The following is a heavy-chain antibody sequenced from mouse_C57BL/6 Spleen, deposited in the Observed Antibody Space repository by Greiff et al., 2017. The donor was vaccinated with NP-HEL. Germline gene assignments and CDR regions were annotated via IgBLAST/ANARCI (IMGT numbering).Heavy chain of an antibody. V-gene: IGHV1-69*01. CDR2: IDPSDSYT. CDR1: GYTFTSYW. D-gene: IGHD3-2*02. CDR3: ARVEAAQATFDY. Sequence: QVQLQQPGAELVMPGASVKLSCKASGYTFTSYWMHWVKQRPGQGLEWIGEIDPSDSYTNYNQKFKGKSTLTVDKSSSTAYMELRSLTSEDTAVYYCARVEAAQATFDYWGQGTTLTVSS. J-gene: IGHJ2*01.